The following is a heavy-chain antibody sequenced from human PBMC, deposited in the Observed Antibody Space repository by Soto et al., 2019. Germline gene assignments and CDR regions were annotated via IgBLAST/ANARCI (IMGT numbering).Heavy chain of an antibody. J-gene: IGHJ3*02. CDR3: ARDYDILTGSRANDAFDI. CDR2: IDPSDSYT. D-gene: IGHD3-9*01. CDR1: GYSFTSYW. Sequence: GESLKISCKGSGYSFTSYWISWVRQMPGKGLEWMGRIDPSDSYTNYSPSFQGHVTISADKSISTAYLQWSSLKASDTAMYYCARDYDILTGSRANDAFDIWGQGTMVTVSS. V-gene: IGHV5-10-1*01.